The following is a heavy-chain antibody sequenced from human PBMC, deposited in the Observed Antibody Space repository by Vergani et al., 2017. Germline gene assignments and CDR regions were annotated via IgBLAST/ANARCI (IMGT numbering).Heavy chain of an antibody. CDR3: AGHRTGVGRAEYYYYGMDV. V-gene: IGHV4-61*01. J-gene: IGHJ6*02. Sequence: QVQLQESGPGLVKPSETLSLTCAVSGYSISSGYYWSWIRQPPGKGLEWIGYIYYSGSTNYNPSLKSRFTISVDTSKNQFSLKLGAVTAADTAVYYCAGHRTGVGRAEYYYYGMDVWGQGTTVTVSS. D-gene: IGHD3-10*01. CDR2: IYYSGST. CDR1: GYSISSGYY.